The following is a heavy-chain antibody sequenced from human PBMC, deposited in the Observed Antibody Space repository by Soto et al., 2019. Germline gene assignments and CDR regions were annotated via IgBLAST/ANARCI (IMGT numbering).Heavy chain of an antibody. J-gene: IGHJ1*01. V-gene: IGHV1-46*01. CDR3: VRGYCTTTPCSGDFQH. Sequence: QVQLVQSGAEVKKPGASVKVACKASGYKFTTYFIHWVRQAPGQGLEWMGMIHPSGDTGYGQKFRGRVTMTRYTPTTTAYMELRNLTSEDTAIYFSVRGYCTTTPCSGDFQHWCQGTLVTVSS. CDR2: IHPSGDT. D-gene: IGHD2-8*01. CDR1: GYKFTTYF.